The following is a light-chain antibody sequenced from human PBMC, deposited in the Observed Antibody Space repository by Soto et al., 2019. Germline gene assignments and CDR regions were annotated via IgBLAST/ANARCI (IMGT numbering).Light chain of an antibody. CDR1: QSLLHSNGYNY. Sequence: DIVMTQSPLSLPVTPGEPASISCSSSQSLLHSNGYNYLDWYLQKPGQSPQLQIYLGSNRASGVPDRLSGSGSGTDSTLTISRVEAEDVWVDYCMPALQTSRMYPFGQGTKLEIK. J-gene: IGKJ2*01. V-gene: IGKV2-28*01. CDR2: LGS. CDR3: MPALQTSRMYP.